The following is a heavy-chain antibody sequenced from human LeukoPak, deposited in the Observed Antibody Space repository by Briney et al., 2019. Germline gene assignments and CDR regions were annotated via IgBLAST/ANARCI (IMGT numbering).Heavy chain of an antibody. CDR3: ARNYHCSGGSCYNSRRRSNWFDP. J-gene: IGHJ5*02. CDR2: IYYSRST. D-gene: IGHD2-15*01. Sequence: PSETLSLTCTVSGGSISSSSYYWGWIRQPPGKGLEWIGSIYYSRSTYYNPSLKSRVTISVDTSKNQFSLKLSSVTAADTAVYYCARNYHCSGGSCYNSRRRSNWFDPWGQGTLVTVSS. CDR1: GGSISSSSYY. V-gene: IGHV4-39*07.